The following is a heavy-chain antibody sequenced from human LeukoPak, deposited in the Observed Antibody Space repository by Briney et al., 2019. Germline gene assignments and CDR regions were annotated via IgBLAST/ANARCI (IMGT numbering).Heavy chain of an antibody. V-gene: IGHV3-66*02. Sequence: GTLRLSCAASGVTSNYMTWVRQAPGKGLEWVSVIYNGGTTYYADSVKGRFTISRDNSKSTLFVYLQMNSLRTDDTALYYCAGGGEAARSLAYWGQGALVTVSS. D-gene: IGHD6-6*01. CDR2: IYNGGTT. CDR3: AGGGEAARSLAY. J-gene: IGHJ4*02. CDR1: GVTSNY.